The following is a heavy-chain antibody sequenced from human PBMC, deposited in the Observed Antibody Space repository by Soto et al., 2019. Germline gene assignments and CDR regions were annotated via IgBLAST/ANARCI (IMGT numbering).Heavy chain of an antibody. J-gene: IGHJ6*01. V-gene: IGHV3-33*02. CDR2: LRHDRSNI. CDR1: GVTLRRFG. CDR3: ARDSIMGATISGHSYYQMDV. Sequence: PWGSLRLSCAASGVTLRRFGIHWVRQAPGKGLEWVGILRHDRSNINYVDTAKGRSTISRDNYRKIVFLKMDSLRAEDTGVYTCARDSIMGATISGHSYYQMDVWGRGTTVTVSS.